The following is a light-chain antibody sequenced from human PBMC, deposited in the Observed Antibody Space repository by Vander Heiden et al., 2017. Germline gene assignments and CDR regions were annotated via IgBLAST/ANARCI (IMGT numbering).Light chain of an antibody. V-gene: IGKV1-39*01. Sequence: TQMTQSPSSLSASVGDRVTITCRASQSIASYLNWYQQKPGKAPNLLIYAASSLQSGVPSRFSGSGSGTDFTLTISSLQPEDFATYYCQQTYNTPWTFGQGTKVEIK. CDR1: QSIASY. CDR3: QQTYNTPWT. J-gene: IGKJ1*01. CDR2: AAS.